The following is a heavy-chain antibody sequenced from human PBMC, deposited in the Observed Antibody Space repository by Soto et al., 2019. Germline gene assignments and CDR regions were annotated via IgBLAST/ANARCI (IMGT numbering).Heavy chain of an antibody. CDR2: IRQSGDRS. Sequence: QLLESGGDLVQPGGSLRLSCAASGFIFSNFARYWVRRAPGKGLEWVSSIRQSGDRSSYADSAKGRFTISRDNSKNTLYLQMNGLRLDDTAVYYCVTAVRTRLDNWGPGTLVTVSS. J-gene: IGHJ4*02. D-gene: IGHD3-10*01. CDR3: VTAVRTRLDN. CDR1: GFIFSNFA. V-gene: IGHV3-23*01.